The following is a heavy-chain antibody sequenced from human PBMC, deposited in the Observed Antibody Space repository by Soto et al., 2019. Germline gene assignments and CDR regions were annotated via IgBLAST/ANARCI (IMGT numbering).Heavy chain of an antibody. D-gene: IGHD3-3*02. CDR2: ISGSGGST. Sequence: GGSLRLSCAASGFTFSHYALSWVRQAPGKGLQWVSAISGSGGSTHYADSVKGRFTISRDNSKNMVFLQMNSLGAEDTAVYYCAKHSYIFGVAITGAFDYRRPGTYFTVS. V-gene: IGHV3-23*01. CDR3: AKHSYIFGVAITGAFDY. CDR1: GFTFSHYA. J-gene: IGHJ4*02.